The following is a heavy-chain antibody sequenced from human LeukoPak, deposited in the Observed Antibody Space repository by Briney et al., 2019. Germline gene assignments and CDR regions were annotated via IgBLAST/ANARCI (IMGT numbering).Heavy chain of an antibody. Sequence: HPGGSLRLSCAASGFTFSSYEMNWVRQAPGKGPKWVSYISSSESTRYSADSVKGRFTISRDTAKNSLYLQMNSLRAEDTAIYYCARNAGGYNLDYWGQGALVTVSS. CDR3: ARNAGGYNLDY. V-gene: IGHV3-48*03. J-gene: IGHJ4*02. D-gene: IGHD5-24*01. CDR1: GFTFSSYE. CDR2: ISSSESTR.